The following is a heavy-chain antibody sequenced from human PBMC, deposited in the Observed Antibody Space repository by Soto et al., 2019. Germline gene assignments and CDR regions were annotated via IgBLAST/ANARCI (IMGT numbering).Heavy chain of an antibody. J-gene: IGHJ6*02. V-gene: IGHV4-59*08. CDR2: IYYSGST. Sequence: PSETLSLTCTVSGGSISSYYWSWIRQPPGKGLKWIGYIYYSGSTNYNPSLKSRVTISVDTSKNQFSLKLSSVTAADTAVYYCASRARGSTDYYYYGMDVWGQGTTVTSP. D-gene: IGHD1-1*01. CDR1: GGSISSYY. CDR3: ASRARGSTDYYYYGMDV.